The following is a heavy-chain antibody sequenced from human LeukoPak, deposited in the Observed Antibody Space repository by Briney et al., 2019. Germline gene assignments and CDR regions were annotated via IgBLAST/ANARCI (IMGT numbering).Heavy chain of an antibody. J-gene: IGHJ4*02. V-gene: IGHV1-69*04. Sequence: ASVKVSCKASGGDGGTFSSYAISWVRQAPGQGLEWMGRIIPILGIANYAQKFQGRVTITADKSTSTAYMELSSLRSEDTAVYYCAGDLSHHNYYDSSGRYKFDYWGQGTLVTVSS. CDR1: GGDGGTFSSYA. CDR2: IIPILGIA. D-gene: IGHD3-22*01. CDR3: AGDLSHHNYYDSSGRYKFDY.